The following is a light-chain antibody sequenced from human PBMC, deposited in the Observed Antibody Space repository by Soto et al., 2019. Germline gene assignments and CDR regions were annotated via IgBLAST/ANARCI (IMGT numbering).Light chain of an antibody. CDR3: QQYNSYSGFT. Sequence: DIPMTQSPSTLSASVGDRVTITCRASQSISSWLAWYQQKPGKAPKLLIYKASSLESGVPSRFSGSGSGREFSLFISSLQPDDFATYYCQQYNSYSGFTFGHGTKVDIK. CDR1: QSISSW. V-gene: IGKV1-5*03. J-gene: IGKJ3*01. CDR2: KAS.